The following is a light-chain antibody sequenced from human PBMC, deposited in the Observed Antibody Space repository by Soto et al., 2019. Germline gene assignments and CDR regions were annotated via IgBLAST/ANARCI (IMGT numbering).Light chain of an antibody. CDR3: QQYGTSSRT. CDR1: QNVTRNF. J-gene: IGKJ1*01. CDR2: GAS. Sequence: EIVLTQSPGTLSLPPGERATLSCRASQNVTRNFLAWYQQRPGQAPNLLLYGASTRATGIPDRFSGSGSGTDFTLTINRVEPEDFAVYYCQQYGTSSRTFGQGTKVDI. V-gene: IGKV3-20*01.